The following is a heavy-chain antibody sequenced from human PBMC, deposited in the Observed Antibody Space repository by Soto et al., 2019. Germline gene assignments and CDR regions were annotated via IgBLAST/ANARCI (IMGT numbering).Heavy chain of an antibody. V-gene: IGHV3-23*01. J-gene: IGHJ4*02. Sequence: GGSLRLSCAASGFTFSSYAMSWVRRAPGKGLEWVSAISGSCGSTYYADSVKGRFTISRDNSKNTLYLQMNSLRAEDTAVYYCAKDRELAMYYFDYWGQGTLVTVSS. CDR2: ISGSCGST. CDR3: AKDRELAMYYFDY. CDR1: GFTFSSYA. D-gene: IGHD1-26*01.